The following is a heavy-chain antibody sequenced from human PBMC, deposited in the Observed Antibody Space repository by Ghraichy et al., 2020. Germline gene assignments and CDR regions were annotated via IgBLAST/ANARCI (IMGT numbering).Heavy chain of an antibody. CDR2: INHSGST. D-gene: IGHD3-22*01. CDR1: GGSFSGYY. Sequence: SETLSLTCAVYGGSFSGYYWSWIRQPPGKGLEWIGEINHSGSTNYNPSLKSRVTISVDTSKNQFSLKLSPVTAADTAVYYCASLRNYYYDSSGSRFDYWGQGTLVTVSS. V-gene: IGHV4-34*01. CDR3: ASLRNYYYDSSGSRFDY. J-gene: IGHJ4*02.